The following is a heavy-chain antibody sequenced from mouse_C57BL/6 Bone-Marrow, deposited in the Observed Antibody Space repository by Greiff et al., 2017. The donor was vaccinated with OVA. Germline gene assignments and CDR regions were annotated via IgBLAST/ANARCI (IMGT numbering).Heavy chain of an antibody. V-gene: IGHV3-6*01. J-gene: IGHJ2*01. CDR2: ISYDGSN. CDR1: GYSITSGYY. Sequence: DVKLQESGPGLVKPSQSLSLTCSVTGYSITSGYYWNWIRQFPGNKLEWMGYISYDGSNNYNPSLKNRISITRDTSKNQFFLKLNSVTTEDTATYYCARGRGIWLRPRGYYFDYWGQGTTLTVSS. D-gene: IGHD2-2*01. CDR3: ARGRGIWLRPRGYYFDY.